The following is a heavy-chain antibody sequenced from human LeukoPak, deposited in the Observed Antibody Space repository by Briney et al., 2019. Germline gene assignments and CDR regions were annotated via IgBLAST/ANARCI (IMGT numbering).Heavy chain of an antibody. D-gene: IGHD6-19*01. CDR2: INHSGST. J-gene: IGHJ4*02. CDR1: GGSISSYY. V-gene: IGHV4-34*01. Sequence: SETLSLTCTVSGGSISSYYWSWIRQPPGKGPEWIGEINHSGSTNYNPSLKSRVTISVDTSKNQFSLKLSSVTAADTAVYYCARVGSGWYRGYWGQGTLVTVSS. CDR3: ARVGSGWYRGY.